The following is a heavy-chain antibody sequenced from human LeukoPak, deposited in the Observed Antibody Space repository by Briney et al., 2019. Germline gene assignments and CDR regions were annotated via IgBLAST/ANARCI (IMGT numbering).Heavy chain of an antibody. CDR2: INHSGSA. CDR3: ARDTVQGRYFDY. CDR1: GGSFCGYY. D-gene: IGHD3-10*01. V-gene: IGHV4-34*01. J-gene: IGHJ4*02. Sequence: PSETLSLTCAVYGGSFCGYYWSWIRQPPGKGLEWIGEINHSGSANYNPSLKSRVTISVDTSKNQFSLKLSSVTAADTAVYYCARDTVQGRYFDYWGQGTLVTVSS.